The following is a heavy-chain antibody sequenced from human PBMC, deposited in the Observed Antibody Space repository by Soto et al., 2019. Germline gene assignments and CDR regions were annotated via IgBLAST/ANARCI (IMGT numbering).Heavy chain of an antibody. CDR3: ARGLAAAGSPDY. Sequence: GGSLRLSCAASGFPFSSYSMNWVRQAPGKGLEWVSSISSSSSYIYYADSVKGRFTISRDNAKNSLYLQMNSLRAEDTAVYYCARGLAAAGSPDYRGQGTLVTVAS. V-gene: IGHV3-21*01. D-gene: IGHD6-13*01. CDR1: GFPFSSYS. J-gene: IGHJ4*02. CDR2: ISSSSSYI.